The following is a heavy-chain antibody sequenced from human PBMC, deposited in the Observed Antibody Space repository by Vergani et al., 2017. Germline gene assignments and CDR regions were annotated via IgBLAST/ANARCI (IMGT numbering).Heavy chain of an antibody. CDR2: IYPDDSDT. Sequence: EVQLVQSGAELKKPGESLKISCKGSGYNFPNYWIGWVRQMPGKGLEWMGSIYPDDSDTRYSPSFQGRVTISADKSLSTAYLHWNNLEASDSAIYYCARLPGIGVAGTRYFDPWGQGTLVTVSS. D-gene: IGHD6-19*01. CDR3: ARLPGIGVAGTRYFDP. CDR1: GYNFPNYW. V-gene: IGHV5-51*03. J-gene: IGHJ5*01.